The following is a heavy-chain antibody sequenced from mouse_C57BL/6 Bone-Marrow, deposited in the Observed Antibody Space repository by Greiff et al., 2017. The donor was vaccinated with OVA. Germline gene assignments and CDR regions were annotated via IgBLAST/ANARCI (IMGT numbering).Heavy chain of an antibody. J-gene: IGHJ3*01. CDR2: IYPGSGNT. V-gene: IGHV1-76*01. Sequence: QVHVKQSGAELVRPGASVKLSCKASGYTFTDYYINWVKQRPGQGLEWIARIYPGSGNTYYNEKFKGKATLTAEKSSSTAYMQLSSLTSEDSAVYFCARSLRWLLPWFAYWGQGTLVTVSA. CDR1: GYTFTDYY. CDR3: ARSLRWLLPWFAY. D-gene: IGHD2-3*01.